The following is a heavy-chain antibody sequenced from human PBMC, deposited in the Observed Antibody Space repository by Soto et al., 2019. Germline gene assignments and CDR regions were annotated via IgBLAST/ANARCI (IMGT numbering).Heavy chain of an antibody. V-gene: IGHV3-48*03. CDR2: ISGSGRTI. CDR1: GFTFSNYD. Sequence: EVQLVESGGGLVQPGGSLRLSCEASGFTFSNYDMNWVRQAPGKGLEWVSYISGSGRTIYYADSVKGRFTISRDSAKKSLFLQMNSLRAEDTALYYCAKTYYYDSSGYLVYYYYGMDVWGQGTTVTVSS. J-gene: IGHJ6*02. CDR3: AKTYYYDSSGYLVYYYYGMDV. D-gene: IGHD3-22*01.